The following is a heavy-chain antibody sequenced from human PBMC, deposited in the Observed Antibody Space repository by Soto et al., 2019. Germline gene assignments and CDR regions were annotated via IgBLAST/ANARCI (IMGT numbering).Heavy chain of an antibody. CDR1: GGSFGNSA. CDR3: ATGVIWIGYFTVDS. D-gene: IGHD3-3*01. J-gene: IGHJ4*02. Sequence: SVKVSCKAGGGSFGNSAINWVRQTPGQGLEWLGGFIPVYRTLNYAQKFQGRVTITADESTGTAYMTLSSLASDDTAVYYCATGVIWIGYFTVDSWGQGTRVTVSS. V-gene: IGHV1-69*13. CDR2: FIPVYRTL.